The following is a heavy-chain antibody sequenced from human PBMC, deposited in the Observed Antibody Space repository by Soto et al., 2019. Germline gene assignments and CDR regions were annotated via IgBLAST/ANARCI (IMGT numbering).Heavy chain of an antibody. CDR1: GGTFSSYA. CDR3: ASHGRQLVDYYYGMDV. J-gene: IGHJ6*02. V-gene: IGHV1-69*12. Sequence: QVQLVQSGAEVKKSGSSVKVSCKASGGTFSSYAISWVRQAPGQGLEWMGGIIPIFGTANYAQKFQGRVTSTADESTSTDYMELRSLRSEDTAVYYWASHGRQLVDYYYGMDVWGQGTTVTVSS. CDR2: IIPIFGTA. D-gene: IGHD6-6*01.